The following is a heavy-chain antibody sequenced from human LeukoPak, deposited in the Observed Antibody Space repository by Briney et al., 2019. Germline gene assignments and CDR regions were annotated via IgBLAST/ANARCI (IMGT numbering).Heavy chain of an antibody. V-gene: IGHV2-5*02. CDR2: IYRDDDK. CDR1: GSSLSSSGVG. CDR3: AHSPLGHSYDYGAFDI. D-gene: IGHD5-18*01. J-gene: IGHJ3*02. Sequence: ESGPTLVNPTQTLTLTCTFSGSSLSSSGVGVGWIRQPPGKALEWLALIYRDDDKRYSPSLESRLTITKDTSKNQVVLAMTNMDPVDTATYYCAHSPLGHSYDYGAFDIWGQGTMVTVSS.